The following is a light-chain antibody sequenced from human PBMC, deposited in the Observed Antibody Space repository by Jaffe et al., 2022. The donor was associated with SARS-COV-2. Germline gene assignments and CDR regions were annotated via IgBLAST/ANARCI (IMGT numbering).Light chain of an antibody. J-gene: IGKJ4*01. CDR2: TAS. CDR1: QDIGDY. Sequence: DIQMTQSPSSLSASIGDKVTITCRASQDIGDYVAWYQQKPGRAPRSLIQTASTLQSGVPPRFAATRSGTDFTLTIGGLQPEDFATYYCQQSHSYPLSFGGGTKVEMK. CDR3: QQSHSYPLS. V-gene: IGKV1-16*01.